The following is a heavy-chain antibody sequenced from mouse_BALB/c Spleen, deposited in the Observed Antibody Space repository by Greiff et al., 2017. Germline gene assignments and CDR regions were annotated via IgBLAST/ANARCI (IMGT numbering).Heavy chain of an antibody. CDR1: GYTFTDYE. J-gene: IGHJ1*01. D-gene: IGHD1-2*01. V-gene: IGHV1-15*01. Sequence: LQQSGAELVRPGASVTLSCKASGYTFTDYEMHWVKQTPVHGLEWIGAIDPETGGTAYNQKFKGKATLTADKSSSTAYMELRSLTSEDSAVYYCTRGFTTATWYFDVWGAGTTVTVSS. CDR3: TRGFTTATWYFDV. CDR2: IDPETGGT.